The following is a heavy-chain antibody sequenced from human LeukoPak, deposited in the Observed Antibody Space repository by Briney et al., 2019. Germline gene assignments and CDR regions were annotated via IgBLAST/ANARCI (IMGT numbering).Heavy chain of an antibody. Sequence: ASVKVSCKASGYXFTGYYIHWVRQAPGQGLEWMGWINPNSGGTNYAQKFQGRVTMTRDTSISTAYMELSRLRSDDTAVYYCARVSIVVVPAAMGAALGYWGQGTLVTVSS. D-gene: IGHD2-2*01. CDR3: ARVSIVVVPAAMGAALGY. J-gene: IGHJ4*02. CDR2: INPNSGGT. CDR1: GYXFTGYY. V-gene: IGHV1-2*02.